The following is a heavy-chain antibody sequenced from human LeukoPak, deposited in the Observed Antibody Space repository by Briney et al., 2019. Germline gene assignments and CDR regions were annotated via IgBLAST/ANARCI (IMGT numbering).Heavy chain of an antibody. CDR2: IFPSGGEI. V-gene: IGHV3-23*01. CDR3: ARGYSSGYYFRSSGFDY. D-gene: IGHD3-22*01. CDR1: GFTFSTFA. J-gene: IGHJ4*02. Sequence: PGGSLRLSCAASGFTFSTFAMIWVRQPPGKGLEWVSSIFPSGGEIHYADSVRGRFTISRDNSKSTLSLQMNSLRAEDTAVYYCARGYSSGYYFRSSGFDYWGQGTLVTVSS.